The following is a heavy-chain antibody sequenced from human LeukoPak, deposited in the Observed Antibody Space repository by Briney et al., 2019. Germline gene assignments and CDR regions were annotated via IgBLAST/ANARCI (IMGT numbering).Heavy chain of an antibody. D-gene: IGHD6-19*01. Sequence: SGGSLRLSCAASGFTFSSYSMNWVRQAPGKGLEWISSISSSSSYIYYADSVKGRFTISRDNAKNSLYLQMNSLRAEDTAVYYCARDQAVANFDYWGQGTLVTVSS. V-gene: IGHV3-21*01. CDR3: ARDQAVANFDY. CDR1: GFTFSSYS. CDR2: ISSSSSYI. J-gene: IGHJ4*02.